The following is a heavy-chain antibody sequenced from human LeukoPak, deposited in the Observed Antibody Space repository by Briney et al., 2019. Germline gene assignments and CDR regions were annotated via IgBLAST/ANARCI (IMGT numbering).Heavy chain of an antibody. D-gene: IGHD3-22*01. J-gene: IGHJ4*02. CDR1: GGTFSSYA. CDR2: IIPIFGTA. V-gene: IGHV1-69*13. Sequence: ASVKVSCKASGGTFSSYAISWVRQAPGQGLEWMGGIIPIFGTANYAQKFQGRVKITADESTSTAYMELSSLRSEDTAVYYCAREQDYYDSSGYPTPFDYWGQGTLVTVSS. CDR3: AREQDYYDSSGYPTPFDY.